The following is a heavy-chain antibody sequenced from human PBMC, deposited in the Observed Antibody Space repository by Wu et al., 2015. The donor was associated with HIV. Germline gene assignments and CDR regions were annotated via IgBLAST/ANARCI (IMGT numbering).Heavy chain of an antibody. Sequence: QVQLVQSGAEVKKPGASVKVSCKASGYTFTGYYMHWVRQAPGQGFEWLGWINPQTGGTNYAQKFRGRVTMTRDTSISTVYMELRRLTFDDTAIYYCARFTDVRAGWGQGTLVTVSS. V-gene: IGHV1-2*02. D-gene: IGHD3-10*02. CDR2: INPQTGGT. CDR1: GYTFTGYY. J-gene: IGHJ4*02. CDR3: ARFTDVRAG.